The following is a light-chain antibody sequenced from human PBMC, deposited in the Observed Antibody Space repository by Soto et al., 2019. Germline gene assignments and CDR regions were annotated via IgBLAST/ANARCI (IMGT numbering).Light chain of an antibody. Sequence: EIVMTQSPDTLYVSPGEGATLSCRASQSVSTYLAWYQQKPGQAPRLLMYEASNRATGIPARFSGSGSGTDFTLTISSLEPEDFAVYYCQQRSNWPITFGQGTRLEIK. V-gene: IGKV3-11*01. CDR3: QQRSNWPIT. CDR1: QSVSTY. CDR2: EAS. J-gene: IGKJ5*01.